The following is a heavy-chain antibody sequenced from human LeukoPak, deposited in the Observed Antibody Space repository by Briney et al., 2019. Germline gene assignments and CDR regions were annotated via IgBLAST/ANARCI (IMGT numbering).Heavy chain of an antibody. CDR1: GYSFTSYW. Sequence: GESLKISCKGSGYSFTSYWIGWVRQMPGKGLEWMGIIYPGDSDTRYSPSFQGQVSISADKSISTAYLQWSSLKASDTAMYYCASGAYYYDSSGYYSEYFQHWGQGTLVTVSS. CDR2: IYPGDSDT. V-gene: IGHV5-51*01. CDR3: ASGAYYYDSSGYYSEYFQH. J-gene: IGHJ1*01. D-gene: IGHD3-22*01.